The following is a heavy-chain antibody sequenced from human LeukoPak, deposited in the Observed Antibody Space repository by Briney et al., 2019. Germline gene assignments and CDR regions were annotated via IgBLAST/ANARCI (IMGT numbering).Heavy chain of an antibody. V-gene: IGHV4-31*03. CDR2: IYYSGST. CDR3: ARDSGNNWFDP. Sequence: SETLSLTCTVSGGSISSGGYSWSWIRQHPGKGLGWIGYIYYSGSTYYNPSLKSRVTISVDTSKNQFSLKLSSVTAADTAVYYCARDSGNNWFDPWGQGTLATVSS. CDR1: GGSISSGGYS. J-gene: IGHJ5*02. D-gene: IGHD1-26*01.